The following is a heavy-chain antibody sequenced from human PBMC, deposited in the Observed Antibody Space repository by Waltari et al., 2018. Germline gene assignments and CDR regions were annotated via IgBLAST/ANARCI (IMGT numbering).Heavy chain of an antibody. Sequence: QVQLQESGPGLVKPSETLSLTCTVSGGSISSYYWSWIRQPAGKGLEWIGRIYTSGSTNYNPSLKRRVTMSVDTSKNQFSLKLSSVTAADTAVYYCARGVNYCSSTSCYRVYYMDVWGKGTTVTISS. J-gene: IGHJ6*03. CDR2: IYTSGST. D-gene: IGHD2-2*02. CDR3: ARGVNYCSSTSCYRVYYMDV. V-gene: IGHV4-4*07. CDR1: GGSISSYY.